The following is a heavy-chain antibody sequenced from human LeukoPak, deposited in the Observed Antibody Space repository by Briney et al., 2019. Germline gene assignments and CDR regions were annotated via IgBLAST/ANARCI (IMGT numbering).Heavy chain of an antibody. D-gene: IGHD1-26*01. V-gene: IGHV3-20*04. Sequence: PAGGSLRLSCAASGFTFDDHGMSWVRQVPGKGLEWVSGINRNGGSTSYADSVKGRFTISRDNARNSMYLQMNSLRAEDTALYYCGRDRSYFSLDSWGPGTLVTVSS. CDR3: GRDRSYFSLDS. CDR1: GFTFDDHG. CDR2: INRNGGST. J-gene: IGHJ4*02.